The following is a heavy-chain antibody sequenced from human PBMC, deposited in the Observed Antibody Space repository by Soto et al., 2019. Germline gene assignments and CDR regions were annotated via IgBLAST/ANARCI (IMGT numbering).Heavy chain of an antibody. D-gene: IGHD3-3*01. V-gene: IGHV4-59*01. CDR2: IYYSGRT. CDR3: ARAPFIEVVNWSFGY. Sequence: SETLSLTCTVSGGSISSYYWSWIRQPPGKGLEWIGYIYYSGRTNYNPSLKSRFTISVDTSKNQFSLKLSSVTAADTAVYYCARAPFIEVVNWSFGYWGQGILVTVS. J-gene: IGHJ4*02. CDR1: GGSISSYY.